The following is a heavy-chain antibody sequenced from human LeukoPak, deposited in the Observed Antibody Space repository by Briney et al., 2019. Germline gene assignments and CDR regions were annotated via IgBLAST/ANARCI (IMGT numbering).Heavy chain of an antibody. CDR3: AGTAVRDYFDY. Sequence: PSETLSLTCTVSGGSISSYYWSWIRQPPGKGLEWIGYIYYGGSTNYNPSLKSRVTISVDTSKNQFSLKLSSVTAADTAVYYCAGTAVRDYFDYWGQGTLVTVSS. V-gene: IGHV4-59*01. J-gene: IGHJ4*02. CDR1: GGSISSYY. CDR2: IYYGGST. D-gene: IGHD3-10*01.